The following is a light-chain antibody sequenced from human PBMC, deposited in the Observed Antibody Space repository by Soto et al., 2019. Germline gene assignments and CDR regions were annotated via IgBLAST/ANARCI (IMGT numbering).Light chain of an antibody. CDR1: QSVSNSY. CDR2: DAS. J-gene: IGKJ1*01. CDR3: QQYAGSPST. V-gene: IGKV3-20*01. Sequence: EIVLTQSPGTLSLSPGERATLSCRASQSVSNSYLAWYQQKPGQGPRLLIYDASSRAIGIPDRFSGSASGTDFTLTISRLEPEDFAVYYCQQYAGSPSTFGQGTKVEI.